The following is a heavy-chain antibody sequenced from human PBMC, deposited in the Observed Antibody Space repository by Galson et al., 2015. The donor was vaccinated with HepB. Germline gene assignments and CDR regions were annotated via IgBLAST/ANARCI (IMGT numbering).Heavy chain of an antibody. D-gene: IGHD6-19*01. V-gene: IGHV4-34*01. J-gene: IGHJ3*02. CDR1: GGSFSGYY. Sequence: ETLSLTCAVYGGSFSGYYWSWIRQPPGKGLEWIGEINHSGSTNYNPSLKSRVTISVDTSKNQFSLKLSSVTAADTAVYYCARVSGWYDTFDIWGQGTMVTVSS. CDR2: INHSGST. CDR3: ARVSGWYDTFDI.